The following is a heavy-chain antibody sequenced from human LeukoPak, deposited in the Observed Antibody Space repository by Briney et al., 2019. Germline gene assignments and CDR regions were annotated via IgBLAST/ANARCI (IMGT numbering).Heavy chain of an antibody. V-gene: IGHV3-7*01. D-gene: IGHD5-12*01. CDR1: GFTFSSYW. CDR2: IKQDGSEK. CDR3: ARDGVATFNRPLGY. Sequence: PGGSLRLSCAASGFTFSSYWMTWVRQAPGKGLEWVANIKQDGSEKYYVDFVKGRFTISRDNAKNSLYLQMNSLRAEDTAVYYCARDGVATFNRPLGYWGQGTLVTVSS. J-gene: IGHJ4*02.